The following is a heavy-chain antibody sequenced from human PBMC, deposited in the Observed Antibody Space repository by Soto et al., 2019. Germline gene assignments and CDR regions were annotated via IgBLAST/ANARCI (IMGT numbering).Heavy chain of an antibody. Sequence: QLQLQESGPGLVKPSETLSLTCTVSGGSISSSSYYWGWIRQPPGKGLEWIGSIYYSGTTYYNPSLKRRVPISVDPSKNQFPQKLGSVTAADTAVYYCARHSEGGRGRDWGQGTLVTVSS. D-gene: IGHD3-10*01. CDR3: ARHSEGGRGRD. CDR1: GGSISSSSYY. J-gene: IGHJ4*02. V-gene: IGHV4-39*01. CDR2: IYYSGTT.